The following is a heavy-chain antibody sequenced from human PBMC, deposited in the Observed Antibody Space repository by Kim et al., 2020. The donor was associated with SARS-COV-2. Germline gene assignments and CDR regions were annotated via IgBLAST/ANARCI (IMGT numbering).Heavy chain of an antibody. Sequence: SETLSLTCTVSGGSISSGSYYWSWIRQPAGKGLECIGRIYTSGSTTYNPSLKSRVTISVDTSKNQFSLKLSSVTAADTAVYYCARATMVRGVTSYYYYGMDVWGQGTTVTVSS. CDR1: GGSISSGSYY. CDR3: ARATMVRGVTSYYYYGMDV. D-gene: IGHD3-10*01. CDR2: IYTSGST. J-gene: IGHJ6*02. V-gene: IGHV4-61*02.